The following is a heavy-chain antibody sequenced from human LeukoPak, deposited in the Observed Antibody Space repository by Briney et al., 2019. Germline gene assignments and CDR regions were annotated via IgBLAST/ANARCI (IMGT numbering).Heavy chain of an antibody. D-gene: IGHD4-11*01. V-gene: IGHV4-34*01. CDR3: ARGSRNYNNYEGADY. Sequence: PSETLSLTCAVYGGAFSGYYWSWIRQPPGKGLEWIGEINHSGDTKYNPSLKSRVSMSVDVSKDQFSLKLTSLTAADTAVYCCARGSRNYNNYEGADYWGQGTLVTVSS. J-gene: IGHJ4*02. CDR1: GGAFSGYY. CDR2: INHSGDT.